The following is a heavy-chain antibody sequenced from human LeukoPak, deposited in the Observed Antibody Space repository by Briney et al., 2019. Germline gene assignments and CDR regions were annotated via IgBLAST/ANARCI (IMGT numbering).Heavy chain of an antibody. CDR1: GVSLSSYY. V-gene: IGHV4-59*08. CDR3: ARLAAISGSDYPDD. J-gene: IGHJ4*02. Sequence: SETLSLTSTVSGVSLSSYYSSWIPHPPGKGLEWIGYIFYSGNTIYNPSLRSRVTISADTSKNHFSLRLRSVTAADTAVYYCARLAAISGSDYPDDWGQGTLVTVSS. D-gene: IGHD1-26*01. CDR2: IFYSGNT.